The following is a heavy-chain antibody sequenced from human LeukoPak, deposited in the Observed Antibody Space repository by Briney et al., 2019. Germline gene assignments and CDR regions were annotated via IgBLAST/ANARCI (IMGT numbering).Heavy chain of an antibody. CDR1: GGSISSYY. CDR3: AKSNAWDWFDP. Sequence: SETLSLTCTVSGGSISSYYWSWIRQPPGKGLEWIGEIYYTGNTNYNPSLKSRVTISVDKSNNQFSLNLSSVTAADTAVYYCAKSNAWDWFDPWGQGTLVTVSS. D-gene: IGHD4-11*01. V-gene: IGHV4-59*12. CDR2: IYYTGNT. J-gene: IGHJ5*02.